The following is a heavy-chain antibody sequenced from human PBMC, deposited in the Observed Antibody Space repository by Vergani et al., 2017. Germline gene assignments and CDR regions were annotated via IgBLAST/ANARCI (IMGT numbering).Heavy chain of an antibody. J-gene: IGHJ4*02. CDR1: GGTFSSYT. V-gene: IGHV1-69*02. Sequence: QVQLVQSGAEVKKPGSSVKVSCKASGGTFSSYTISWVRQAPGQGLEWMGRIIPILGIANYAQKFQGRVTITADKSTSTAYMELSSLRSEDTAVYYCARARSPGGYYSYYFDYWGQGTLVTVSS. CDR2: IIPILGIA. D-gene: IGHD3-22*01. CDR3: ARARSPGGYYSYYFDY.